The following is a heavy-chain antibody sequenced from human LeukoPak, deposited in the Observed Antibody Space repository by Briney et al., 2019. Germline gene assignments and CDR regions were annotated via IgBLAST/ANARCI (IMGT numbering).Heavy chain of an antibody. D-gene: IGHD3-10*01. Sequence: SETLSLTCAVYGGSFSGYYCSWIRQPPGKGLEWIGEINHSGSTNYNPSLKSRVTISVDTSKNQFSLKLSSVTAADTAVYYCARSSYYYGSGSYSYYYYYYMDVWGKGTTVTVSS. CDR1: GGSFSGYY. CDR3: ARSSYYYGSGSYSYYYYYYMDV. J-gene: IGHJ6*03. V-gene: IGHV4-34*01. CDR2: INHSGST.